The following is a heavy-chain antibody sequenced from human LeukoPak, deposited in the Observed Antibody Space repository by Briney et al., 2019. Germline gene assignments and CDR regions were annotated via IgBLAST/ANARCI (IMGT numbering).Heavy chain of an antibody. Sequence: SETLSLTCTVSGGSVSSTSYYWGWIRQPPGKGLEWIGSIYYSGSTHYNSSLKCRLTISVDTSKNQFSLKLSSVTAADTAVYYCARLAIRYFDWNAWYFHSWGQGALVTVSS. V-gene: IGHV4-39*01. CDR3: ARLAIRYFDWNAWYFHS. D-gene: IGHD3-9*01. J-gene: IGHJ4*02. CDR1: GGSVSSTSYY. CDR2: IYYSGST.